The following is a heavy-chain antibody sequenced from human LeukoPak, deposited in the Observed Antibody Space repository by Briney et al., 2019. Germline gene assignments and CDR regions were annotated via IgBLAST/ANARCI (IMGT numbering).Heavy chain of an antibody. V-gene: IGHV4-34*01. D-gene: IGHD4-17*01. Sequence: KASETLSLTCAVYGGSFSGYYWSWIRRPPGKGLEWIGEINHSGSTNYNPSLKSRVTISVDTSKNQFSLKLSSVTAADTAVYYCARDIGPTTVTSNWFDPWGQGTLVIVSS. CDR3: ARDIGPTTVTSNWFDP. CDR1: GGSFSGYY. CDR2: INHSGST. J-gene: IGHJ5*02.